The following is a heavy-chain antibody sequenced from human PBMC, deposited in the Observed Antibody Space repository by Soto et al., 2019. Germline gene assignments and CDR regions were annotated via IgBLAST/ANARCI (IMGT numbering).Heavy chain of an antibody. Sequence: SVKVSCKASGGTFSIYAISCVVQSPLQGLEGMGGIIPIFGTANYAQKFQGRVTITADESTSTAYMELSSLRSEDTAVYYCARDTYYYGSGSYFYGRNWFDPWGQGTLVTVSS. CDR3: ARDTYYYGSGSYFYGRNWFDP. D-gene: IGHD3-10*01. V-gene: IGHV1-69*13. J-gene: IGHJ5*02. CDR2: IIPIFGTA. CDR1: GGTFSIYA.